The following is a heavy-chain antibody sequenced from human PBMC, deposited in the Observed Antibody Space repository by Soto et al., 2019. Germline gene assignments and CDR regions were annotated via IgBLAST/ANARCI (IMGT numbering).Heavy chain of an antibody. V-gene: IGHV1-69*01. CDR1: GGSFSNYI. CDR2: TIPMFATA. J-gene: IGHJ4*02. D-gene: IGHD6-19*01. CDR3: ARGLFGQQWLVGFDT. Sequence: QVHLVQSGAEVKKPGSSVKVSCKASGGSFSNYIFAWVRQAPGQGLEWMGGTIPMFATAQYAQKLQGRVTITADESTSTVYMDLTSLTSDDTAXXXCARGLFGQQWLVGFDTWGQGTLVTVSS.